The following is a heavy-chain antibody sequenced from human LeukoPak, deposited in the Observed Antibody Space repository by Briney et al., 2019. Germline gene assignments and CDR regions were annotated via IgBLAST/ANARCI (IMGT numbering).Heavy chain of an antibody. D-gene: IGHD6-13*01. CDR1: GGSISSYY. J-gene: IGHJ5*02. V-gene: IGHV4-59*08. CDR2: IYYSGST. Sequence: SETLSLTCTVSGGSISSYYWSWIRQPPGKGLEWIGYIYYSGSTNYNPSLKSRVTISVDTSKNQFSLKLSSVTATDTAVYYCARHEGYSSSWYEHWFDPWGQGTLVTVSS. CDR3: ARHEGYSSSWYEHWFDP.